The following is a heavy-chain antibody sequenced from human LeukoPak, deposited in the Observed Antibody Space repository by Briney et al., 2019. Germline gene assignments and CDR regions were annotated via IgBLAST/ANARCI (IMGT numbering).Heavy chain of an antibody. CDR1: GGSVSSANYY. V-gene: IGHV4-61*01. Sequence: SETLSLTCTVSGGSVSSANYYWSWIRQPPGKGLEWIVYIYHSGTTNYNPSLMSRVTISVDTSNNRFSLKVSFVTAADAAVYYCARDYVIYGRGVDPCGQGTPVTVSS. D-gene: IGHD4-17*01. CDR3: ARDYVIYGRGVDP. J-gene: IGHJ5*02. CDR2: IYHSGTT.